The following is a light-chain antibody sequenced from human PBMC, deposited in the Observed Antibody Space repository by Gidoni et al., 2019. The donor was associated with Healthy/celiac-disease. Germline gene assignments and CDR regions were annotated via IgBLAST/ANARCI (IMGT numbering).Light chain of an antibody. CDR1: QSISSY. J-gene: IGKJ1*01. CDR3: QQSYSTPLT. Sequence: DIQMTQSPSSLSASVGDRVTITCRASQSISSYLNWYPQKPGKAPKLLIYAASSLQSGVPSRFSGSGSGTDFTLTISSLQPEDFATYYCQQSYSTPLTFGQXTKVEIK. V-gene: IGKV1-39*01. CDR2: AAS.